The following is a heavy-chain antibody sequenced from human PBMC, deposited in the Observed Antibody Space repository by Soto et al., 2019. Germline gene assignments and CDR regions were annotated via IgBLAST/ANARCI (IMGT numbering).Heavy chain of an antibody. CDR1: GGTFSSYA. V-gene: IGHV1-69*13. CDR3: ASTGGRVGAFDV. D-gene: IGHD1-1*01. Sequence: ASVKVSCKASGGTFSSYAISWVRQAPGQGLEWMGGIIPIFGTANYAQKFQGRVTITADESTSTAYMEPSSLRSEDTAVYYCASTGGRVGAFDVWGQGTMVTVSS. J-gene: IGHJ3*01. CDR2: IIPIFGTA.